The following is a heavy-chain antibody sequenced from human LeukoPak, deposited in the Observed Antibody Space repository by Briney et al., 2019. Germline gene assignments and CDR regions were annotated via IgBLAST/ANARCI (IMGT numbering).Heavy chain of an antibody. Sequence: GGSLRLSCAASALRFSSFAMTWVRQVPGKGLEWVSGIHGSGETTYYADSVKGRFTTSRDNSREMLYLQMNSLRVEDTAVYYCAKDPNGDYVGAFDSWGQGTMVTVS. CDR2: IHGSGETT. J-gene: IGHJ3*02. D-gene: IGHD4-17*01. V-gene: IGHV3-23*01. CDR3: AKDPNGDYVGAFDS. CDR1: ALRFSSFA.